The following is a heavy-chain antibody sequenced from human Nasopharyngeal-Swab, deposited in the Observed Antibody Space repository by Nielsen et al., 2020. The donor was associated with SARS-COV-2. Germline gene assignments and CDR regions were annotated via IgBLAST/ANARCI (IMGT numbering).Heavy chain of an antibody. D-gene: IGHD3-3*01. CDR3: ARGPIWESGYRGLDY. V-gene: IGHV3-74*01. CDR2: INSDGSST. Sequence: GESKKTSRAASGFTFSSYWMHRVRQAPGKGMVWVSRINSDGSSTSYADSVKGRFTISRDNAKNTLYLQMNSLRAEDTAVYYCARGPIWESGYRGLDYWSQGALVTVPS. CDR1: GFTFSSYW. J-gene: IGHJ4*02.